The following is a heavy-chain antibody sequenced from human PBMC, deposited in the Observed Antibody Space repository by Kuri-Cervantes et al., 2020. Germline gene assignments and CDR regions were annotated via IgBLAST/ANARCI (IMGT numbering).Heavy chain of an antibody. D-gene: IGHD2-15*01. J-gene: IGHJ4*02. CDR1: GFTFSSYG. V-gene: IGHV3-23*01. CDR3: AKGGWLDH. Sequence: LSLTCAASGFTFSSYGMHWVRQAPGKGLEWVSTMSNSGYNTYYADSVKGRFTISRDNSKNTLSLQMDSLRAEDTAVYYCAKGGWLDHWGQGTLVTVSS. CDR2: MSNSGYNT.